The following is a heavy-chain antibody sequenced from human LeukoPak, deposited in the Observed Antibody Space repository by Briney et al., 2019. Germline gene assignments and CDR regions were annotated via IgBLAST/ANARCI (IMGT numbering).Heavy chain of an antibody. V-gene: IGHV3-74*01. CDR2: INPDGSST. CDR3: VLRLGGLDV. CDR1: GFTFSIYW. J-gene: IGHJ6*02. D-gene: IGHD4/OR15-4a*01. Sequence: PGGSLRLSCAASGFTFSIYWMHWVRQAPGKGLVWVSLINPDGSSTTYADSVKGRFTISRDNAKDTLYLHMNSLRAEDTAVYYCVLRLGGLDVWGQGTTVTVSS.